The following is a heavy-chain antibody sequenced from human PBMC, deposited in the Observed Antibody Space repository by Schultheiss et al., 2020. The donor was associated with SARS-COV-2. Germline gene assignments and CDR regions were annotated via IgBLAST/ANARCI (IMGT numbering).Heavy chain of an antibody. CDR2: ISAYNGNT. Sequence: ASVKVSCKASGGTFSSYAISWVRQATGQGLEWMGWISAYNGNTNYAQKLQGRVTMTRDTSTSTVYMELSSLRSEDTAVYYCAGHYGGNSPYYYGMDVWGQGTTVTVSS. D-gene: IGHD4-23*01. J-gene: IGHJ6*02. V-gene: IGHV1-18*01. CDR3: AGHYGGNSPYYYGMDV. CDR1: GGTFSSYA.